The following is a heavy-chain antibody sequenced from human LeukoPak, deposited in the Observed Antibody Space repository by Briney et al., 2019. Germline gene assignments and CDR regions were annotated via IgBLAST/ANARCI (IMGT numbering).Heavy chain of an antibody. CDR1: GGSISSSSYY. D-gene: IGHD7-27*01. CDR3: ASNWGGDEYYFDY. Sequence: SETLSLTCTVSGGSISSSSYYWGWIRQPPGKGLEWIASIYYSGSTYYNPSLKSRVTISVDTSKNQFYLRLSSVTAADTAVYYCASNWGGDEYYFDYWGQGSLVTVSS. CDR2: IYYSGST. V-gene: IGHV4-39*01. J-gene: IGHJ4*02.